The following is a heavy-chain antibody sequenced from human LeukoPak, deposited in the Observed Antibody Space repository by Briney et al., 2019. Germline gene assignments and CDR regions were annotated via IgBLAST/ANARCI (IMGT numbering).Heavy chain of an antibody. Sequence: GGSLRLSCAASGFTFSSYGMHWVRQAPGKGLEWVAVIWYDGSNKYYADSVKGRFTISRDNSKNTLYLQMNSLRAEDTAVYYCARDRQWELSSYFDYWGQGTLVTVSS. CDR3: ARDRQWELSSYFDY. CDR2: IWYDGSNK. V-gene: IGHV3-33*01. J-gene: IGHJ4*02. CDR1: GFTFSSYG. D-gene: IGHD1-26*01.